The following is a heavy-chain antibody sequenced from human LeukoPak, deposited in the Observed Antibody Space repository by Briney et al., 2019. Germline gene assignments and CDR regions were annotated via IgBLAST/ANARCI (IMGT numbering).Heavy chain of an antibody. CDR1: GYTFTTFG. D-gene: IGHD6-19*01. V-gene: IGHV1-24*01. Sequence: ASVKVSCKASGYTFTTFGITWVRQAPGKGLEWMGGFDPEDGETIYAQKFQGRVTMTEDTSTDTAYMELSSLRSEDTAVYYCATVFGIAVAGTDYWGQGTLVTVSS. J-gene: IGHJ4*02. CDR3: ATVFGIAVAGTDY. CDR2: FDPEDGET.